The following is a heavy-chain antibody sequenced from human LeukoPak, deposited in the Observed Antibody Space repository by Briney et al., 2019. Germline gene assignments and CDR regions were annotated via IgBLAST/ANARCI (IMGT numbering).Heavy chain of an antibody. J-gene: IGHJ5*02. V-gene: IGHV4-59*12. Sequence: SETLSLTCAVSGVSINDFYWTWIRQAPGKGLEWIGYVYYGGSTSYNPSLKSRVSMSVDTSKNQFSLKLSSVTAADTAVYYCVLGSGSLQNWFDPWGQGTLVTVSS. CDR2: VYYGGST. D-gene: IGHD3-10*01. CDR3: VLGSGSLQNWFDP. CDR1: GVSINDFY.